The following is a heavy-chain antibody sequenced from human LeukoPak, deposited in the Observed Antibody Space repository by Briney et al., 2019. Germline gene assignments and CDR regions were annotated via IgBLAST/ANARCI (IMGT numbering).Heavy chain of an antibody. CDR2: INPSGGST. CDR3: ARDMYYYDSSGYYTSHDY. V-gene: IGHV1-46*01. CDR1: GYTFTSYY. D-gene: IGHD3-22*01. Sequence: ASVKVSCKASGYTFTSYYMRWLRQAPGQGLEWMGIINPSGGSTSYAQKFQGRVTMTRDTSTSTAYMELRSLRPDDTAVYYCARDMYYYDSSGYYTSHDYWGQGTLVTVSS. J-gene: IGHJ4*02.